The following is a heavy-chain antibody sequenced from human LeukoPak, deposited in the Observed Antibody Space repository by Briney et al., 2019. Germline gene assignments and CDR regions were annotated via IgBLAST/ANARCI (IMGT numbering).Heavy chain of an antibody. Sequence: PGGSLRLSCVASGFTFSSYAMSWVSQAPGKGLEWVSVIRPSGDSTYYADSVKGRFTISRDTSKNTLYLQMNSLRAEDTAVYYCAKDRYYYDSSGYSWEYFDYWGQGTLVTVSS. V-gene: IGHV3-23*01. J-gene: IGHJ4*02. CDR1: GFTFSSYA. CDR3: AKDRYYYDSSGYSWEYFDY. D-gene: IGHD3-22*01. CDR2: IRPSGDST.